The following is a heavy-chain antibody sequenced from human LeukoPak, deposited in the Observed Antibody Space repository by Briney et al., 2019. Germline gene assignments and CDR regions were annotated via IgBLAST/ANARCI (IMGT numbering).Heavy chain of an antibody. V-gene: IGHV3-9*01. CDR3: AKDMRVASGSYDNWFDP. J-gene: IGHJ5*02. CDR1: GFTLDDYA. Sequence: PGRSLRLSCAASGFTLDDYAMHWVRQAPGKGLEWVSGISWNSGSIGYADSVKGRFTISRDNAKNSLYLQMNSLRAEDTALYYCAKDMRVASGSYDNWFDPWGQGTLVTVSS. D-gene: IGHD1-26*01. CDR2: ISWNSGSI.